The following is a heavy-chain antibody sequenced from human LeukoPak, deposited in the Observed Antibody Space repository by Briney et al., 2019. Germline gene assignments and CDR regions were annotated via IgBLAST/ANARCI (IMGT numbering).Heavy chain of an antibody. Sequence: PSETLSLTCTVSGVSISNYYWSWIRQPPGKGLEYIGFIYHSGSTNYNPSLKSRVTMSVDKSKNQCSLRLSSVTAADTAIYFCARSTQESSTSFDYWGQGTLVTVSS. CDR1: GVSISNYY. CDR2: IYHSGST. CDR3: ARSTQESSTSFDY. J-gene: IGHJ4*02. D-gene: IGHD6-6*01. V-gene: IGHV4-59*01.